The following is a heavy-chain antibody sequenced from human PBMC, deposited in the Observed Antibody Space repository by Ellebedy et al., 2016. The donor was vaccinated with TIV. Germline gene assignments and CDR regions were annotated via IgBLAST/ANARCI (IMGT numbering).Heavy chain of an antibody. CDR3: ARGTAMATPYYYYYGMDV. D-gene: IGHD5-18*01. Sequence: SVKVSXKASGGTFSGYAISWVRQAPGQGLEWMGGIIPIFGTANYAQKFQGRVTITADKSTSTAYMELSSLRSEDTAVYYCARGTAMATPYYYYYGMDVWGQGTTVTVSS. J-gene: IGHJ6*02. CDR1: GGTFSGYA. V-gene: IGHV1-69*06. CDR2: IIPIFGTA.